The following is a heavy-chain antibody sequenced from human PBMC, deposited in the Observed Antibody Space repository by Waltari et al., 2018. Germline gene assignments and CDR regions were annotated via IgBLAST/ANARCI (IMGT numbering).Heavy chain of an antibody. V-gene: IGHV3-53*01. CDR3: ARVAGDGYSYYYYGMDV. D-gene: IGHD5-12*01. CDR1: GFTVSSDY. Sequence: EVQLVESGGGLIQPGGSLRLSCADSGFTVSSDYMSWVRQAPGKGLEWVSLMDSGGSTYYADSVKGRFTISRDNSKNTLYLQMHSLRAEDTAVYYCARVAGDGYSYYYYGMDVWGQGTTVTVSS. CDR2: MDSGGST. J-gene: IGHJ6*02.